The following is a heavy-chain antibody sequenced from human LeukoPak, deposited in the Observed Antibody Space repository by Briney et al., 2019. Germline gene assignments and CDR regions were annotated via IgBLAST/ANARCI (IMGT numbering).Heavy chain of an antibody. CDR1: GGSFSGYY. Sequence: PSETLSLTCAVYGGSFSGYYWSWIRQPPGKGLEWIGGINHSGSTNYNPSLKSRVTISVDTSKNQFSLKLSSVTAADTAVYYCARWYSSSLDYWGQGTLVTVSS. CDR3: ARWYSSSLDY. CDR2: INHSGST. D-gene: IGHD6-13*01. J-gene: IGHJ4*02. V-gene: IGHV4-34*01.